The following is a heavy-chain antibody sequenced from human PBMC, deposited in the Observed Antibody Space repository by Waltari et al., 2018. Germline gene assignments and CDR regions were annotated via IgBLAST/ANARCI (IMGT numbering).Heavy chain of an antibody. Sequence: QVQLVESGGGVVQPGRSLRLSCAASGFTFSRYGMPGVRQAPGKGLELVSGITSSGGSTSYAASVKGRFTISRDSSRNTLHLQMNSLRAEDTAIYYCTKWLTAAGTGWFDCWGQGTLVTVSS. CDR2: ITSSGGST. D-gene: IGHD6-13*01. CDR1: GFTFSRYG. J-gene: IGHJ4*02. CDR3: TKWLTAAGTGWFDC. V-gene: IGHV3-NL1*01.